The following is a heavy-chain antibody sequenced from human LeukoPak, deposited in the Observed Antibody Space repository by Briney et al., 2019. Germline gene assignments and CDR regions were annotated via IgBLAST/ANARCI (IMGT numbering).Heavy chain of an antibody. CDR1: GFTFSSYA. D-gene: IGHD2-2*01. J-gene: IGHJ6*04. CDR3: AREGCSSTSCYEEDPDYCYYYGMDV. CDR2: ISYDGSHK. V-gene: IGHV3-30*04. Sequence: GRSLRLSCAASGFTFSSYAMHWVRQAPGKGLEWVAVISYDGSHKNYADSVKGRFTISRDNSKNTVYLQMNSLRPEDTAVYYCAREGCSSTSCYEEDPDYCYYYGMDVWGKGTTVTVSS.